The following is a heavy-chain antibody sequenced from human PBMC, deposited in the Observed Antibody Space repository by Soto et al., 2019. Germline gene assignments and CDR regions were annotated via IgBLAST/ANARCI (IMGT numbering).Heavy chain of an antibody. V-gene: IGHV4-61*01. D-gene: IGHD2-8*01. CDR1: GGSVSSGSYY. CDR2: IYYSGST. J-gene: IGHJ6*02. Sequence: SETLSLTCTVSGGSVSSGSYYWSWIRQPPGKGLEWIGYIYYSGSTNYNPSLKSRVTISVDTSMNQFSLKLSSVTAADTAVYYCARETGYCTNGVCSSGLDVWGQGTTVTVSS. CDR3: ARETGYCTNGVCSSGLDV.